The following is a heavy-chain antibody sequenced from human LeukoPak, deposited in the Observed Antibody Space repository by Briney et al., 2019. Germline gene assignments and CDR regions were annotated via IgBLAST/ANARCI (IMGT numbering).Heavy chain of an antibody. V-gene: IGHV1-69*04. Sequence: ASVKVSCKASGGTFSSYAISWVRQAPRQGLEWMGRIIPILGIANYAQKFQGRVTITADKSTSTAYMEVSSLRSEDTAVYYCARGGSSSSPFFDYWGQGTLVTVSS. J-gene: IGHJ4*02. CDR3: ARGGSSSSPFFDY. CDR2: IIPILGIA. D-gene: IGHD6-13*01. CDR1: GGTFSSYA.